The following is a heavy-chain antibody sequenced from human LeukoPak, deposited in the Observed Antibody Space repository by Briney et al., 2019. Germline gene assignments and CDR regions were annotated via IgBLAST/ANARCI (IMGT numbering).Heavy chain of an antibody. CDR2: ISSSSSYI. CDR3: ARDPRGYSGYDTAR. CDR1: GFTFSSYS. D-gene: IGHD5-12*01. Sequence: GGSLRLSCAASGFTFSSYSMNWVRQAPGKGLEWVSSISSSSSYIYYADSVKGRFTISGDNAKNSLYLQMNSLRAEDTAVYYCARDPRGYSGYDTARWGQGTLVTVSS. V-gene: IGHV3-21*01. J-gene: IGHJ4*02.